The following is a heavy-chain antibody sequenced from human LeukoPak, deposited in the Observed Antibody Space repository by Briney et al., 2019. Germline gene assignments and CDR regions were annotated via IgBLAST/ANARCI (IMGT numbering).Heavy chain of an antibody. J-gene: IGHJ4*02. CDR3: ARGTEYSSGWYGY. CDR2: INSVGSST. V-gene: IGHV3-74*01. CDR1: GITFSGYW. D-gene: IGHD6-19*01. Sequence: GGSLRLSCAASGITFSGYWMHWVRQAPGKGLVWVSRINSVGSSTSYADSVEGRFTISRDNAKNTPYLQMNSLRAEDTAVYYCARGTEYSSGWYGYWGQGTLVTVSS.